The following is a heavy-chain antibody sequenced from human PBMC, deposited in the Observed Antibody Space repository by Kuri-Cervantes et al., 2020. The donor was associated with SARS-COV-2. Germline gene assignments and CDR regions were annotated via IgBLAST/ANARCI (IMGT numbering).Heavy chain of an antibody. CDR1: GGSVSISSFY. Sequence: SETLSLTCTVSGGSVSISSFYWAWIRQPPGKGPQWVGSVSYTGSTYHNPSLRSRLSISIDTSKNQFSLRLTSVTAADTALYYRSRHASNWAYLPFDFWGQGIPVTVSS. CDR2: VSYTGST. D-gene: IGHD7-27*01. V-gene: IGHV4-39*01. J-gene: IGHJ4*02. CDR3: SRHASNWAYLPFDF.